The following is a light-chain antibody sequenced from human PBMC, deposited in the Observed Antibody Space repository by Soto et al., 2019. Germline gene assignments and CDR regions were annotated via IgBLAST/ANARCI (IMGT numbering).Light chain of an antibody. CDR2: DAS. CDR3: QKYDDVPQ. CDR1: QDITNH. J-gene: IGKJ3*01. Sequence: DIQMTQSPSSLSASVGDTVTITCQASQDITNHLNWYQQKPGKAPNLLIYDASHLETGVPSRLSGSRTGTYFTLTVSNLQPEDMATYYCQKYDDVPQFGPGTKVDF. V-gene: IGKV1-33*01.